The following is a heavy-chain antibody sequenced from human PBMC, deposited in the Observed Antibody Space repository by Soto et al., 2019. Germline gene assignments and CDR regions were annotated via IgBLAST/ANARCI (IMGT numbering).Heavy chain of an antibody. CDR2: IYSGGST. CDR1: GFTVSSNY. D-gene: IGHD6-13*01. CDR3: ARGYSSSWSLFDY. J-gene: IGHJ4*02. Sequence: GGSLRLSCAASGFTVSSNYMSWVRQAPGKGLEWVSVIYSGGSTYYADSVKGRFTISRDNSKNTLYLQMNSLRAEDTAVYYCARGYSSSWSLFDYWGQGTLGTVSS. V-gene: IGHV3-53*01.